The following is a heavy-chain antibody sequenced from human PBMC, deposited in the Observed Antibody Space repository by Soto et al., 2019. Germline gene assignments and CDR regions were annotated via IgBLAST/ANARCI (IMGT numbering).Heavy chain of an antibody. V-gene: IGHV3-23*01. CDR2: ISGSGGST. D-gene: IGHD6-19*01. CDR1: GITFSSYA. J-gene: IGHJ4*02. Sequence: EVQLLESGGCLVQPGGSLRLSCAASGITFSSYAMSWVRQAPGKGLEWVSVISGSGGSTYYADSVKGRFTISRDNSKNTLHLQMNSLRAGDTDVYYCAKRGAGHYFDYWGQGTLVTVSS. CDR3: AKRGAGHYFDY.